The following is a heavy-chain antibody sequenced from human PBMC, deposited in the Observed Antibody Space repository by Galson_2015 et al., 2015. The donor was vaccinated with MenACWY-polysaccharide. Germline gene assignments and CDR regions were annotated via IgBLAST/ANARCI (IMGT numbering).Heavy chain of an antibody. V-gene: IGHV1-8*01. J-gene: IGHJ5*02. CDR1: GYTFSSYD. CDR2: MNPNSGNT. Sequence: SCKASGYTFSSYDINWVRQTTGQGLEWMGWMNPNSGNTGYAQKFQGRVTMTRNTSISIAYMELSSLRSEDTDVYYCARGGEYYYDSKGYFNWFDPWGQRTLVTVSS. D-gene: IGHD3-22*01. CDR3: ARGGEYYYDSKGYFNWFDP.